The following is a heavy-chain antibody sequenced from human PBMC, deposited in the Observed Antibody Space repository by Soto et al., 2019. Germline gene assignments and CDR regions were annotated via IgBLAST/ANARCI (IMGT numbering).Heavy chain of an antibody. D-gene: IGHD2-21*02. CDR1: GGTFSSYA. Sequence: SVKVSCKASGGTFSSYAISWVRQAPGQGLEWMGGIIPIFGTANYAQKFQGRVTITADESTSTAYMELSSLRSEDTAVYYCASAIELVVVTALDLYYYYGMDVWGQGTTVTVSS. J-gene: IGHJ6*02. V-gene: IGHV1-69*13. CDR3: ASAIELVVVTALDLYYYYGMDV. CDR2: IIPIFGTA.